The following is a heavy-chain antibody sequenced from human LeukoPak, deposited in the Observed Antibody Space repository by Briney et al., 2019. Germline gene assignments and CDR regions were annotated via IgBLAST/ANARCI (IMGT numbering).Heavy chain of an antibody. CDR1: GYTFTSYG. Sequence: ASVTVSCKASGYTFTSYGISWVRQAPGQGLEWMGWISAYNGNTNYAQKLQGRVTMTTDTSTSTAYMELRSLRSDDTAVYYCARDYSGATIWYGMDVWGQGTTVTVSS. D-gene: IGHD1-26*01. CDR2: ISAYNGNT. J-gene: IGHJ6*02. CDR3: ARDYSGATIWYGMDV. V-gene: IGHV1-18*01.